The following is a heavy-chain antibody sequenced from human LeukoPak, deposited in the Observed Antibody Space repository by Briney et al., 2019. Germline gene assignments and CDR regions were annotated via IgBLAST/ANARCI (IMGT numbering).Heavy chain of an antibody. CDR2: ISGSGGST. Sequence: GGSLRLSCAASGFTFSNYAMSWARQAPGKGLEWVSAISGSGGSTYYADSVKGRFTISRDNSKSTLYLQMNSLRAEDTALYYCARPTSGWYAGGFDYWGQGILVTVSS. D-gene: IGHD6-19*01. CDR3: ARPTSGWYAGGFDY. J-gene: IGHJ4*02. CDR1: GFTFSNYA. V-gene: IGHV3-23*01.